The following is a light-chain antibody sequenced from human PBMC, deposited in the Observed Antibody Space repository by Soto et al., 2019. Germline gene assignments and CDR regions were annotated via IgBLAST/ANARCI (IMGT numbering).Light chain of an antibody. CDR3: CSYAGSYTYVV. J-gene: IGLJ2*01. CDR1: SSDVGGYKY. CDR2: DVS. V-gene: IGLV2-11*01. Sequence: QSALTQPRSVSGSPGQSVTISCTGTSSDVGGYKYVSWYQQHPGKAPKLMIYDVSERPSGVPDRFSGSKSGNTASLTISGLQAEDEADYYCCSYAGSYTYVVFGGGTQLTVL.